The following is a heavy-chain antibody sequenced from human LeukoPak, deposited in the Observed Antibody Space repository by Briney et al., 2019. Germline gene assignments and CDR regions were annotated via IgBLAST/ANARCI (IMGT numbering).Heavy chain of an antibody. D-gene: IGHD2-15*01. Sequence: PSETLSLTCTVSGGSISSYYWSWIRQPAGKGLEWIGRIYTSGSTNYNPSLKSRVTMSVDSSKNQFSLKLSSVTAADTAVYYCARDSPVGYCSGGSCYPFGYWGQGTLVTVSS. CDR3: ARDSPVGYCSGGSCYPFGY. CDR2: IYTSGST. V-gene: IGHV4-4*07. CDR1: GGSISSYY. J-gene: IGHJ4*02.